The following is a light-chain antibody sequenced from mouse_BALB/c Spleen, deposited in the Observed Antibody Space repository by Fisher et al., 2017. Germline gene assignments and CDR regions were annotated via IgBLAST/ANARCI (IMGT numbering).Light chain of an antibody. Sequence: IVLTQTPAIMSASPGEKVTMTCSASSSVSYMHWYQQKSGTSPKRWIYDTSKLASGVPARFSGSGSGNSYSLTISSVEAEDDATYYCQQWSGYPYTFGGGTKLEIK. CDR3: QQWSGYPYT. J-gene: IGKJ2*01. CDR2: DTS. CDR1: SSVSY. V-gene: IGKV4-59*01.